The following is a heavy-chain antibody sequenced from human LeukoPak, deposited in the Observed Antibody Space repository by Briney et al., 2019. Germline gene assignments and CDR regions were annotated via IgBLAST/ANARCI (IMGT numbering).Heavy chain of an antibody. J-gene: IGHJ4*02. CDR2: IKQDGSEQ. V-gene: IGHV3-7*05. Sequence: GGSLTLSCAASGFTFSRYGISWVRQAPGKGLEWVANIKQDGSEQYYVDSVKGRFTISRDNAKNSLFLQMNSLRDEDTAIYFCVSCSYEHSSGLYYLDYWGQGTLVTVSS. CDR1: GFTFSRYG. D-gene: IGHD6-19*01. CDR3: VSCSYEHSSGLYYLDY.